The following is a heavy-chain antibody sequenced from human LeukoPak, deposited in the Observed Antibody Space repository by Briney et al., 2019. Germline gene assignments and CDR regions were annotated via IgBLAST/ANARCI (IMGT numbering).Heavy chain of an antibody. CDR3: AKEIAAGYDAFDM. V-gene: IGHV3-9*03. D-gene: IGHD6-13*01. CDR1: GFTFDDYA. Sequence: GGSLRLSCAASGFTFDDYAVHWVRQAPGKGLEWVSGISWNGGSIGYADSVKGRFTIYRDNAKNSLDLHMHTLRAEDMALYYGAKEIAAGYDAFDMWGQGTMVTVSS. J-gene: IGHJ3*02. CDR2: ISWNGGSI.